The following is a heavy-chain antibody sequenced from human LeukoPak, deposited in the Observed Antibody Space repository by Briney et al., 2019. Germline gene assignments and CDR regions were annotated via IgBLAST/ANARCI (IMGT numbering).Heavy chain of an antibody. CDR2: INSDGSGT. D-gene: IGHD2-15*01. CDR1: GFTFSRYW. CDR3: ARVDCSGGSCYFDY. J-gene: IGHJ4*02. Sequence: GGSLRLSCAASGFTFSRYWMHWVRQTPGKGLVWVSRINSDGSGTRYADSVKGRFTISRDNAKNTLDLQMSSLRAEDTAVYYCARVDCSGGSCYFDYWGQGTLVTVSS. V-gene: IGHV3-74*01.